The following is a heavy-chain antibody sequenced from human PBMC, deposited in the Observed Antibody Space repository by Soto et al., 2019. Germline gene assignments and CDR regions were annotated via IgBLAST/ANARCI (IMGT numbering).Heavy chain of an antibody. CDR2: ISGSGGST. CDR3: AKDRWNYDYYYYGMDV. Sequence: GGSLRLSCAASGFTFSSYAMSWVRQAPGKGLEWVSAISGSGGSTYYADSVKGRFTISRDNSKNTLYLQMNSLRAEDTAVYYCAKDRWNYDYYYYGMDVWGQGTTVTVS. D-gene: IGHD1-7*01. V-gene: IGHV3-23*01. CDR1: GFTFSSYA. J-gene: IGHJ6*02.